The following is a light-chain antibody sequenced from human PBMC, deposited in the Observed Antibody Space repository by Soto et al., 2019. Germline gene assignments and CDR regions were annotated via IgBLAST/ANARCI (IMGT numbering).Light chain of an antibody. CDR1: QSVTSSY. CDR2: GAS. CDR3: QQYGRSPLT. Sequence: EIVLTQSPGTLSLSPGERATLSCRASQSVTSSYLAWYQHKLGQAPRLLIYGASTSATGIPYRFSGSGSGTDFTLTISRLEPEDFAVYYCQQYGRSPLTFGPGTKVDIK. J-gene: IGKJ3*01. V-gene: IGKV3-20*01.